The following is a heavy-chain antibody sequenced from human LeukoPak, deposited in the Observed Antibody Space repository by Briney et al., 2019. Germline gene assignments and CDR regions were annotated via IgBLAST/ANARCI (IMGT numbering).Heavy chain of an antibody. CDR1: GYSISSGYY. J-gene: IGHJ4*02. Sequence: SETLSLTCTVSGYSISSGYYWGWIRQPPGKGLEWIGIIYHSGRTDYNPSLKSRVTISEDTSKNQFSLKLSSVTAADTAVYYCAGAYYYDSSGYHYWGQGTLVTVSS. CDR3: AGAYYYDSSGYHY. D-gene: IGHD3-22*01. CDR2: IYHSGRT. V-gene: IGHV4-38-2*02.